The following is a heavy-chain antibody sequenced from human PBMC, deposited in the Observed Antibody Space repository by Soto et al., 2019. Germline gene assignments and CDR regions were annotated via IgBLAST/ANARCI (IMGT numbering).Heavy chain of an antibody. V-gene: IGHV2-5*02. CDR1: GFSLSTSAVG. CDR2: IYWDGDK. J-gene: IGHJ6*02. Sequence: QITLKESSPALVKPTQTLTLTCSFSGFSLSTSAVGVGWIRQPPGKALEWLALIYWDGDKRYSPSLKSRLTITKDTSKNQVVLTKTNMDPVDTATYFCVHSRGSPQYYYYYSSDVWGQGTTVTVSS. CDR3: VHSRGSPQYYYYYSSDV. D-gene: IGHD1-26*01.